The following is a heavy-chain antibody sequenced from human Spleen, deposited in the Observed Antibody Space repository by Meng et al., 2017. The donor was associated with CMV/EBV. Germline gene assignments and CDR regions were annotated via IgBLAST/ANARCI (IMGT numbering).Heavy chain of an antibody. Sequence: GSLRLSCTVSGGSISSYYWSWIRQPPGKGLEWIGYIYYSGSTNYNPSLKSRVTISVDTSKNQFSLKLTSVTAADTAVYYCARSKYSSSSFDYWGQGTLGTVSS. D-gene: IGHD6-6*01. V-gene: IGHV4-59*01. CDR3: ARSKYSSSSFDY. CDR2: IYYSGST. CDR1: GGSISSYY. J-gene: IGHJ4*02.